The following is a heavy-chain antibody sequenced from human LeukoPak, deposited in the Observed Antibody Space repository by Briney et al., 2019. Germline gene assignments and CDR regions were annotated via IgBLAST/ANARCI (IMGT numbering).Heavy chain of an antibody. CDR3: ARPDDNADYILSY. V-gene: IGHV5-51*01. CDR1: GYTFSNYW. D-gene: IGHD4-17*01. Sequence: GESLKISCKGSGYTFSNYWIGWVRQMPGNGLEYLGIIYPGDSDTEYSPAFEGHITISVDKSITTAYLQWSSLKASDTAMYYCARPDDNADYILSYWGQGTLVTVSS. CDR2: IYPGDSDT. J-gene: IGHJ1*01.